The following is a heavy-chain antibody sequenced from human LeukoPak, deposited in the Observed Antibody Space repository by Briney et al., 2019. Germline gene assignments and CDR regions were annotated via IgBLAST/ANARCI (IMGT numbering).Heavy chain of an antibody. CDR2: IYHSGST. CDR1: GYSISSGYY. V-gene: IGHV4-38-2*02. D-gene: IGHD6-19*01. Sequence: SETLSLTCTVSGYSISSGYYWGWIRQPPGKGLEWIGSIYHSGSTYYNPSLKSRVTISVDTSKNQFSLKLSSVTAADTAVYYCARARGGVAGTLVDYWGQGTLVTVSS. J-gene: IGHJ4*02. CDR3: ARARGGVAGTLVDY.